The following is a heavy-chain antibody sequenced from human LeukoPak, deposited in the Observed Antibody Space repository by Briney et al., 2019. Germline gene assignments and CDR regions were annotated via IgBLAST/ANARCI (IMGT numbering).Heavy chain of an antibody. V-gene: IGHV4-59*01. CDR2: ISDSVST. Sequence: KPSETLSLTCTVSGGSISSYYWSWIRQPPGKGLEWIGYISDSVSTNYNPSLKSRVSISVDTSNNQFSLKLNSVTAADTAVYYCARGQQQLSRWGQGTLVTVSS. D-gene: IGHD6-13*01. J-gene: IGHJ4*02. CDR3: ARGQQQLSR. CDR1: GGSISSYY.